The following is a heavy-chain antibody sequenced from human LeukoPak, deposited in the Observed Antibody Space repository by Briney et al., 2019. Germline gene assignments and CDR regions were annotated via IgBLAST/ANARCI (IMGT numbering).Heavy chain of an antibody. CDR2: IYDDNT. D-gene: IGHD3-10*01. Sequence: GVSLRLSCAASGFTVSAYAMAWVRQAPGKGLEWVSTIYDDNTYYADSVKGRFAISTDNSKNTLYLQMNSLRVEDTAVYFCAARKVRGVWFYLDYWGQGTLVTVSS. CDR1: GFTVSAYA. J-gene: IGHJ4*02. V-gene: IGHV3-23*01. CDR3: AARKVRGVWFYLDY.